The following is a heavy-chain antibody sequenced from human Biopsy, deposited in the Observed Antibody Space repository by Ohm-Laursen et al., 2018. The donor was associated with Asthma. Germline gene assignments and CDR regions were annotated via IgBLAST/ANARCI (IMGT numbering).Heavy chain of an antibody. V-gene: IGHV4-39*01. J-gene: IGHJ6*02. CDR2: IYYSGTT. CDR3: VRGSSSWHHGPFHYYYGLDV. D-gene: IGHD6-13*01. CDR1: SGSGGYMRSGNYY. Sequence: GTLSLTCSLSSGSGGYMRSGNYYWGWIRQPPGKGLEWIGSIYYSGTTYYNLSLESPVTVSAATSKTQFSLKLTSVTAADTAVYYCVRGSSSWHHGPFHYYYGLDVWGQGTTATVSS.